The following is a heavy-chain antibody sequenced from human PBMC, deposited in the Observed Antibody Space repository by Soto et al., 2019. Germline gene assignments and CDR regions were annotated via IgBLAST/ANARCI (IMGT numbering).Heavy chain of an antibody. Sequence: EVQLVESGGGLVQPGRSLRLSCAASGFTFDDYAMHWVRQAPGKGLEWVSGISWNSGSIGYADSVKGRFTISRDNAKNSLYLQMNSLRAEDTALYYCAKDIRARGDYYFDYWGQGTLVTVSS. J-gene: IGHJ4*02. CDR1: GFTFDDYA. V-gene: IGHV3-9*01. CDR3: AKDIRARGDYYFDY. D-gene: IGHD2-21*02. CDR2: ISWNSGSI.